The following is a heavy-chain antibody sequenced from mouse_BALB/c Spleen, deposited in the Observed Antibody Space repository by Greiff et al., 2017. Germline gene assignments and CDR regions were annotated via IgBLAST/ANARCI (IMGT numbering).Heavy chain of an antibody. J-gene: IGHJ3*01. D-gene: IGHD2-14*01. V-gene: IGHV14-3*02. CDR2: IDPANGNT. CDR1: GFNIKDTY. CDR3: ARRGYRYDALFAY. Sequence: EVQLQQSGAELVKPGASVKLSCTASGFNIKDTYMHWVKQRPEQGLEWIGRIDPANGNTKYDPKFQGKATITADTSSNTAYLQLSSLTSEDTAVYYCARRGYRYDALFAYWGQGTLVTVSA.